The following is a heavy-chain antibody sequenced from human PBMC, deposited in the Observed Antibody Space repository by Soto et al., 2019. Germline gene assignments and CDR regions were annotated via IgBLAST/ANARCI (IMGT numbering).Heavy chain of an antibody. Sequence: PSETLSLTCAVSGCSISSGGYSCNWIRQPPGKGLEWIGYIYHSGSTYYNPSLKSRVTISVDRSKNQFSLKLSSVTAADTAVYYCARGMTTVTTFDYWGQGTLVTVS. CDR1: GCSISSGGYS. CDR3: ARGMTTVTTFDY. CDR2: IYHSGST. J-gene: IGHJ4*02. V-gene: IGHV4-30-2*01. D-gene: IGHD4-17*01.